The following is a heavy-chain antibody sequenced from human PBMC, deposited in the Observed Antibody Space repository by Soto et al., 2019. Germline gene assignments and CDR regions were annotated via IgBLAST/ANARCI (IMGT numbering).Heavy chain of an antibody. V-gene: IGHV3-21*01. CDR1: GFTFSTYS. Sequence: EVQLVESGGGLVKPGGSLRLSCAASGFTFSTYSMNWVRQAPGKGLEWVSSISSSSGYIYYADSVKGRFTISSDDAKSSRSLQRNSLRAEYTAVYYCARVRSYSYGQGYGMDVWGQGTTVTVSS. D-gene: IGHD5-18*01. CDR2: ISSSSGYI. J-gene: IGHJ6*02. CDR3: ARVRSYSYGQGYGMDV.